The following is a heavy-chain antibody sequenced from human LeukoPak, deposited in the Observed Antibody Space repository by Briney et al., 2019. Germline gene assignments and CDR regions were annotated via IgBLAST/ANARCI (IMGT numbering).Heavy chain of an antibody. CDR1: GYTFTSYD. CDR2: MNPNSGNT. J-gene: IGHJ5*02. CDR3: ARGSHSYDFWSGYRYNWFDP. D-gene: IGHD3-3*01. V-gene: IGHV1-8*01. Sequence: ASVKVSCKASGYTFTSYDINWVRQATGQGLEWMGWMNPNSGNTGYAQKFQGRVTMTRNTSISTAYMELSSLRSEDTAVYYCARGSHSYDFWSGYRYNWFDPWGQGTLVTVSS.